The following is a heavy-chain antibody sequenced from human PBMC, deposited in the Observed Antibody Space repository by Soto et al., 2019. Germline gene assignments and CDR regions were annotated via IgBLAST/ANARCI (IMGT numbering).Heavy chain of an antibody. CDR3: ARESLGAKGADH. J-gene: IGHJ4*02. D-gene: IGHD3-16*01. CDR1: GDTFNSYV. CDR2: IIPIMGVT. Sequence: QVQLVQSGAEVKRPGSSVKVSCESSGDTFNSYVISWVRQAPGQGLEWMGGIIPIMGVTHYAQKFQGRVTISAPSSTGTAYMELTNLGFEDTALYYCARESLGAKGADHWGQGTLVTVSS. V-gene: IGHV1-69*17.